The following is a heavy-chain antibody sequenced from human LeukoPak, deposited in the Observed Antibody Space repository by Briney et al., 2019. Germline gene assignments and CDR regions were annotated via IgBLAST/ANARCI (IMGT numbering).Heavy chain of an antibody. CDR1: GFAFSGYW. D-gene: IGHD1-26*01. Sequence: GGSLRLSCAASGFAFSGYWMHWVRQAPGKGLVWVSRIYTDGSRTNYADSVWGRFTISRDNAKNTLYLQLDSLRAEDTAVYYCARGDHVGYFLDYWGQGTLVTVSS. V-gene: IGHV3-74*01. CDR3: ARGDHVGYFLDY. CDR2: IYTDGSRT. J-gene: IGHJ4*02.